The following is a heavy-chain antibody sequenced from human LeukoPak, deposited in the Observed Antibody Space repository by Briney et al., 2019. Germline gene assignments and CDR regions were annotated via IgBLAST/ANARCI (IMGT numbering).Heavy chain of an antibody. CDR3: AIYGDYFDY. CDR2: ISGSGGST. Sequence: GGSLRLSCAAPGFTFSSYAMSWVRQAPGKGLEWVSAISGSGGSTYYADSVKGRFTISRDNSKNSLYLQMNSLRAEDTAVYYCAIYGDYFDYWGQGTLVTVSS. CDR1: GFTFSSYA. V-gene: IGHV3-23*01. D-gene: IGHD4-17*01. J-gene: IGHJ4*02.